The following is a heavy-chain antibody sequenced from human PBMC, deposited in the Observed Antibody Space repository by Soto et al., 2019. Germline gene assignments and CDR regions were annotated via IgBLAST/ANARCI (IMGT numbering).Heavy chain of an antibody. Sequence: SETLSLTCTVSGGSISSYYWTWIRQSPGKGLEWIGYIYYSGSTNYNPSLKSRVTISVDTSKNQFSLKLSSVTAADTAVYYCATDRMGYSGSGSCVGLCHYYHGMDVWGQGTTLTVYS. J-gene: IGHJ6*02. CDR2: IYYSGST. V-gene: IGHV4-59*01. CDR1: GGSISSYY. D-gene: IGHD3-10*01. CDR3: ATDRMGYSGSGSCVGLCHYYHGMDV.